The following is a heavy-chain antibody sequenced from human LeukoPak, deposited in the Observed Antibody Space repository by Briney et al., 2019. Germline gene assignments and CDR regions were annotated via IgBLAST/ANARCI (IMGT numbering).Heavy chain of an antibody. CDR2: IKSDGITI. Sequence: GGSLRLSCAASGFTFSNYMMHWVRQAPGKGLVWVSRIKSDGITITYADSVKGRFTISRDNSKNTLYLQMNSLRAEDTAVYYCAVGGSYYEFAFDIWGQGTMVTVSS. V-gene: IGHV3-74*01. CDR1: GFTFSNYM. J-gene: IGHJ3*02. CDR3: AVGGSYYEFAFDI. D-gene: IGHD1-26*01.